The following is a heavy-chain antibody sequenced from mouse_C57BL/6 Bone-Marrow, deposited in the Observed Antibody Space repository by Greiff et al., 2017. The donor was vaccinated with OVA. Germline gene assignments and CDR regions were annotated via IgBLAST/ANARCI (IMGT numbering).Heavy chain of an antibody. CDR3: ASSITTGIYYAMDY. CDR2: ISRGGSYT. J-gene: IGHJ4*01. Sequence: EVQGVESGGDLVKPGGSLKLSCAASGFTFSSYGMSWVRQTPDKRLEWVATISRGGSYTYYTDSVKGRFTFSRDNAKNTLYLQMSSLKSEDTAMYYCASSITTGIYYAMDYWGQGTSVTVSS. V-gene: IGHV5-6*01. D-gene: IGHD1-2*01. CDR1: GFTFSSYG.